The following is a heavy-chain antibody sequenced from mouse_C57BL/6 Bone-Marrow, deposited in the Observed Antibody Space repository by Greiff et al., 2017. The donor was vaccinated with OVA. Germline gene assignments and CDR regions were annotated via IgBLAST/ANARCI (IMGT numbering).Heavy chain of an antibody. CDR2: IFPGSGST. CDR3: AIITTVVAKAMDY. Sequence: VQLQESGPELVKPGASVKISCKASGYTFTDYYINWVKQRPGQGLEWIGWIFPGSGSTYYNEKFKGKATLTVDKSSSTAYMLLSSLTSEDSAVYFCAIITTVVAKAMDYWGQGTSVTVSS. D-gene: IGHD1-1*01. J-gene: IGHJ4*01. V-gene: IGHV1-75*01. CDR1: GYTFTDYY.